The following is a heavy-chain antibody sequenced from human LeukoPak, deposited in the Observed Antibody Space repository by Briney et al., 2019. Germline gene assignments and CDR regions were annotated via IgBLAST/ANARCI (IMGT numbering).Heavy chain of an antibody. CDR2: ISDSGDST. CDR1: GFTFSSYA. CDR3: AKRGVERVGDYHYYYYLDV. V-gene: IGHV3-23*01. Sequence: GGSLRLSCAASGFTFSSYAMNWVRQAPGKGLQLVSSISDSGDSTYYADSVKGRFTISRVTSKNTLFLQMNSLRAEDTALYYCAKRGVERVGDYHYYYYLDVWGKGTTVTVSS. D-gene: IGHD1-1*01. J-gene: IGHJ6*03.